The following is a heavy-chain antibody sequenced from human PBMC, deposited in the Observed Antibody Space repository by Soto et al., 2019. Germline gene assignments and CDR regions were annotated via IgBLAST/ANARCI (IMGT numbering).Heavy chain of an antibody. CDR1: GGTFSSYA. Sequence: QVQLVQSGAEVQKPGSSVKVSCKASGGTFSSYAISWVRQAPGQGLEWMGGIIPIFGTANYAQKFQGRVTITADESTSTAYMELSSLRSEDTAVYYCARDRPSKTTPSYYYYGMDVWGQGTTVTVSS. CDR2: IIPIFGTA. J-gene: IGHJ6*02. D-gene: IGHD1-7*01. V-gene: IGHV1-69*01. CDR3: ARDRPSKTTPSYYYYGMDV.